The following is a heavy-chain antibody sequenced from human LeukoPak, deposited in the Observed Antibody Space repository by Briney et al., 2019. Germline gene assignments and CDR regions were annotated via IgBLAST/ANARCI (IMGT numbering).Heavy chain of an antibody. J-gene: IGHJ4*02. CDR3: AAGGYSYAADY. CDR1: GGSFSGYY. CDR2: INHSGST. Sequence: SETLSLTCAVYGGSFSGYYWSWIRQPPGKGLEWIGEINHSGSTNYNPSLKSRVTISVDTSKNQFSLKLSSVTAADTAVYYCAAGGYSYAADYWGQGTLVTVSS. D-gene: IGHD5-18*01. V-gene: IGHV4-34*01.